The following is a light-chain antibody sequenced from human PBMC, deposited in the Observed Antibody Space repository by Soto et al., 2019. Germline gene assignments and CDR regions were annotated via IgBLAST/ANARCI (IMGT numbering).Light chain of an antibody. J-gene: IGLJ1*01. CDR2: EVS. Sequence: QSVLTQPASVSGSPGQSITISCTGTSSDVGSYNLVSWYQQHPGKAPKLMIYEVSMRPSGVSNRFSGSKSGNTASLTISGLQAEDESDYYCCSYAGSSYVFGTGTKVTVL. V-gene: IGLV2-23*02. CDR1: SSDVGSYNL. CDR3: CSYAGSSYV.